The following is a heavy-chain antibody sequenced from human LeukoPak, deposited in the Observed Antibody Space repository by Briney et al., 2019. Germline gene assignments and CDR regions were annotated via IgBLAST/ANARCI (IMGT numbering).Heavy chain of an antibody. CDR1: GGSFSGYY. CDR3: ARDYYGSGSSSNWFDP. V-gene: IGHV4-34*01. J-gene: IGHJ5*02. Sequence: SETLSLTCAVYGGSFSGYYWSWIRQPPGKGLEWIGEINHSGSTNYNPSLKSRVTISVDTSKNQFSLKLSSVTAADTAVYYCARDYYGSGSSSNWFDPWGQGTLVTVSS. D-gene: IGHD3-10*01. CDR2: INHSGST.